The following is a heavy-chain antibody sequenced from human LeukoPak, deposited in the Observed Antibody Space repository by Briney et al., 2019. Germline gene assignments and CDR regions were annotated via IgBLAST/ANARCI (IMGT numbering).Heavy chain of an antibody. CDR3: ARGGGTMEEDY. CDR1: GFTFSSYA. Sequence: PGGSLRLSCAASGFTFSSYAMHWVRQAPGKGLEWVAVISYDGSNKYYADSVKGRFTISRDNPKNTLYLQMNSLRAEDTAVYYCARGGGTMEEDYWGQGTLVTVSS. D-gene: IGHD1-14*01. CDR2: ISYDGSNK. V-gene: IGHV3-30*04. J-gene: IGHJ4*02.